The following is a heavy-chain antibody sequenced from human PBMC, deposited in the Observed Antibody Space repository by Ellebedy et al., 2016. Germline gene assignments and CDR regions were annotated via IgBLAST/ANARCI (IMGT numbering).Heavy chain of an antibody. D-gene: IGHD6-13*01. CDR1: GFTFSDHY. Sequence: GESLKISXAASGFTFSDHYMDWVRQAPGKGLEWVGRTRNKANSYTTEYAASVKGRFTISRDDSKNSLYLQMNSLKTEDTAVYYCARARYSSSWLFDYWGQGTLVTVSS. V-gene: IGHV3-72*01. CDR2: TRNKANSYTT. CDR3: ARARYSSSWLFDY. J-gene: IGHJ4*02.